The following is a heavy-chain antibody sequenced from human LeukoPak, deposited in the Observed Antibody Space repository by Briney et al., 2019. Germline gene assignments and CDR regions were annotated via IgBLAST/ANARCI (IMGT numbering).Heavy chain of an antibody. CDR1: GGSISSSSYY. V-gene: IGHV4-39*01. J-gene: IGHJ4*02. Sequence: SETLSLTCTVSGGSISSSSYYWGWIRQPPGKGLEWIGSIYYSGSTYYNPSLKSRVTISVDTSKNQFSLKLSSVTAADTAVYYCARLGIVVVPAAPFDYWGQGTLVTVSS. CDR3: ARLGIVVVPAAPFDY. D-gene: IGHD2-2*01. CDR2: IYYSGST.